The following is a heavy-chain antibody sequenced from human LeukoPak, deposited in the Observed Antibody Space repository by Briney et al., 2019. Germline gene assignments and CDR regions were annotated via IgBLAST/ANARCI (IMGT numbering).Heavy chain of an antibody. Sequence: GASVKVSCKASGYTFTSYYMHWVRQAPGQGLEWMGIINPSGGSTSYAQKFQGRVTMTRDMSTSTVYMELSSLGSEDTAVYYCARVGALDSSSWYSDGGLDAFDIWGQGTMVTVSS. CDR1: GYTFTSYY. J-gene: IGHJ3*02. CDR3: ARVGALDSSSWYSDGGLDAFDI. V-gene: IGHV1-46*01. D-gene: IGHD6-13*01. CDR2: INPSGGST.